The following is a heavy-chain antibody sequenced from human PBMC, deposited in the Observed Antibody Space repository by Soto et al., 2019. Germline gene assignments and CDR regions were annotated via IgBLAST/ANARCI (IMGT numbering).Heavy chain of an antibody. D-gene: IGHD3-3*01. J-gene: IGHJ3*02. CDR3: TTDNVSRLRFLEWLLSASDAFDI. CDR1: GFTFSSYG. V-gene: IGHV3-33*01. Sequence: GGSLRLSCAASGFTFSSYGMHWVRQAPGKGLEWVAVIWYDGSNKYYADSVKGRFTISRDNSKNTLYLQMSSLKTEDTAVYYCTTDNVSRLRFLEWLLSASDAFDIWGQGTMVTVSS. CDR2: IWYDGSNK.